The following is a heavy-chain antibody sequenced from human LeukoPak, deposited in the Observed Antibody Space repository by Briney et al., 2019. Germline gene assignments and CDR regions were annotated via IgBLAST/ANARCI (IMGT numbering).Heavy chain of an antibody. V-gene: IGHV3-11*01. CDR3: ARDLLNYYGSGEAPTSYYGMDV. CDR1: GFTFSDCY. J-gene: IGHJ6*02. Sequence: PGGSLRLSCAASGFTFSDCYMSWIRQAPGKGLEWVSYISSSGSTIYYADSVKGRFTISRDNAKNSLYLQMNSLRAEDTAVYYCARDLLNYYGSGEAPTSYYGMDVWGQGTTVTVSS. D-gene: IGHD3-10*01. CDR2: ISSSGSTI.